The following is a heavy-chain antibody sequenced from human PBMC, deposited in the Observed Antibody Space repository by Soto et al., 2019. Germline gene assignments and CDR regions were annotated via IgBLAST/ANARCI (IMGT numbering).Heavy chain of an antibody. J-gene: IGHJ4*02. V-gene: IGHV4-38-2*02. CDR1: GFAISRGYY. CDR2: IYPSVSS. D-gene: IGHD1-1*01. Sequence: PSETLSLTCSVSGFAISRGYYWSWVRQPPGKGLEWIGSIYPSVSSYHNPSLATRLRLSIDTSKNQFTLNLTSVTAADTALYFCAREKVGTTFIDSWGQGIQVTVSS. CDR3: AREKVGTTFIDS.